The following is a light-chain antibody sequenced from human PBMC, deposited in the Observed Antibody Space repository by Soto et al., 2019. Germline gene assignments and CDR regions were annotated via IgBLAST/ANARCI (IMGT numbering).Light chain of an antibody. CDR3: QHYNSYSEA. Sequence: DIQMTQSPSTLPSSVGDSVTITCRASQSISNWLAWYQQKPGTAPKVLIYHASNLQSGVPSRFSGSGSGTESPLTISSLQPDDFATYYCQHYNSYSEAVGQGTKVDI. CDR1: QSISNW. V-gene: IGKV1-5*01. J-gene: IGKJ1*01. CDR2: HAS.